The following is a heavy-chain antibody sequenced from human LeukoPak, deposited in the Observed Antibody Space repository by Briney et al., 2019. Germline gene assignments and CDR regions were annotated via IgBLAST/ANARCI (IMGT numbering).Heavy chain of an antibody. D-gene: IGHD3-22*01. CDR3: ARPRTMIVVVITPDALDI. CDR1: GGTFSSYA. Sequence: SVKVSCKASGGTFSSYAISWVRQAPGQGLEWMGRIIPILGIANYAQKFQGRVTITADKSTSTAYMELSSLRSEDTAVYYCARPRTMIVVVITPDALDIWGQGTMVTVSS. V-gene: IGHV1-69*04. CDR2: IIPILGIA. J-gene: IGHJ3*02.